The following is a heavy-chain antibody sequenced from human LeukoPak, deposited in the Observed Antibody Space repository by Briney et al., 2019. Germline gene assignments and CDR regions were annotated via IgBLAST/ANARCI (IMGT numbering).Heavy chain of an antibody. Sequence: SQTLSLTCAISGDSVSSISAAWNCIRQSPARVLEWLGRTYYRYKWYNDYAVSVKSRITINPDTSKNQFSLQLNSVTPEDTAVYYCARGSLEAGFNWFDPWGQGTLVTVSS. J-gene: IGHJ5*02. CDR1: GDSVSSISAA. V-gene: IGHV6-1*01. D-gene: IGHD6-19*01. CDR3: ARGSLEAGFNWFDP. CDR2: TYYRYKWYN.